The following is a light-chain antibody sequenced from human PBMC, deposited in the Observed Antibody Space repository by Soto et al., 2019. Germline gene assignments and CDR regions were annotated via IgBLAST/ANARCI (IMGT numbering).Light chain of an antibody. Sequence: QYALTQPASVSGSPGQSITISCTGTSSDVGSYNLVSWYQQQPGKAPKLMIYEGSKRPSGVSNRFSGSKSGNTASLTISGLQAEDEADYYCCSYAGSSTVVFGGGTQLTVL. CDR3: CSYAGSSTVV. V-gene: IGLV2-23*01. CDR1: SSDVGSYNL. CDR2: EGS. J-gene: IGLJ2*01.